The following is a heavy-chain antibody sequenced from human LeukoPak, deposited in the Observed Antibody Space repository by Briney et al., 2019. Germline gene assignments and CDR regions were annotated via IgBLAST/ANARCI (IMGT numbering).Heavy chain of an antibody. CDR2: IHYSGTSI. V-gene: IGHV4-39*01. CDR3: AAGGDSAKAGY. D-gene: IGHD3-16*01. Sequence: SETLSLTCTDSSASVNNGHHYRAWIRQPPGKGLEWIGTIHYSGTSIFYSPSLESRVTLFADTSTHQFSLNLRSVTAADTAVYFCAAGGDSAKAGYWGHGTLVTVSS. CDR1: SASVNNGHHY. J-gene: IGHJ4*01.